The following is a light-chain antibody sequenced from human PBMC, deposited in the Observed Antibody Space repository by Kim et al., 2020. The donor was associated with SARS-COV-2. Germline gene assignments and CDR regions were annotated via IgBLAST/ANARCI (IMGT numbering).Light chain of an antibody. V-gene: IGLV3-1*01. CDR2: QDS. J-gene: IGLJ2*01. CDR3: QAWDSSTGVV. Sequence: SYELTQPPSVSVSPGQTASITCSGDKLGDKYACWYQQKPGQSPVLVIYQDSKRPSGIPERFSGSNSGNTATLTISGTQAMDEADYYCQAWDSSTGVVFGGGTQRTV. CDR1: KLGDKY.